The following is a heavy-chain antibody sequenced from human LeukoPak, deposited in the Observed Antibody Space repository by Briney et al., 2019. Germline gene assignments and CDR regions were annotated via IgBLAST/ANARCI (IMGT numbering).Heavy chain of an antibody. CDR1: GFTFSIYT. CDR2: ISTSSSNT. CDR3: AHAHVAQSYCRGGSCYLVHY. V-gene: IGHV3-23*01. Sequence: PGGSLRLSCAASGFTFSIYTMSWVRQAPGKGLEWVSSISTSSSNTYYADSVKGRFTISRDNSKNTLYLQMSTLRAEDTAVYYCAHAHVAQSYCRGGSCYLVHYWGQGTLVTVS. D-gene: IGHD2-15*01. J-gene: IGHJ4*02.